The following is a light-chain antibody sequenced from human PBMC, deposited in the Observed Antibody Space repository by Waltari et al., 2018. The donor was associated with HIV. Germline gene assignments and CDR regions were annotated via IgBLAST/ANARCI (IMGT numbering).Light chain of an antibody. CDR2: GIN. J-gene: IGLJ3*02. CDR1: NSNVGISY. Sequence: QSVLTQPPSASGTPGQRVTISCSGSNSNVGISYVYWYQQRPGTTPKLVIYGINQRPSGVPDRFSGSKSGTSVSLGISGIRSEDEADYYCAAWDYSLSGWVFGGGTKLTVL. CDR3: AAWDYSLSGWV. V-gene: IGLV1-47*01.